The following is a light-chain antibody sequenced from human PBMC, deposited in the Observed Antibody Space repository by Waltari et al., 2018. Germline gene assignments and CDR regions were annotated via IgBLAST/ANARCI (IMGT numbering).Light chain of an antibody. CDR2: EVT. CDR3: CSYAGRYTFV. J-gene: IGLJ1*01. CDR1: ISDVGNYNY. V-gene: IGLV2-11*01. Sequence: QSALTQPRSVSGSPGPSVTISCTATISDVGNYNYVSWYQQHPGKAPKHIVYEVTKRPAGVPDRLSGSKSGNTASLTISGLQAEDEADYYCCSYAGRYTFVFGTGTKVTVL.